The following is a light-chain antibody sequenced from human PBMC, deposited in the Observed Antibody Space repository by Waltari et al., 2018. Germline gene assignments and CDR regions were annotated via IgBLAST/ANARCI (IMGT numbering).Light chain of an antibody. CDR2: AAS. Sequence: EIVLTQPPATLSLSPGDRATLSCRASQSVSSNLAWHQHKPGQTPRTLIYAASNRATGIPARFSGSASGTDFTLTISSLEPEDFAVYYCQQRSTWPEVTFGPGTKVDIK. CDR1: QSVSSN. J-gene: IGKJ3*01. CDR3: QQRSTWPEVT. V-gene: IGKV3-11*01.